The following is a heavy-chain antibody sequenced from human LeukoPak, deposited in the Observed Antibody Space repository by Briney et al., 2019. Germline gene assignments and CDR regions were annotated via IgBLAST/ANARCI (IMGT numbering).Heavy chain of an antibody. CDR1: GFTFSSYA. CDR2: MSSSGGST. CDR3: AKVWATVVTPSRYYFDY. J-gene: IGHJ4*02. D-gene: IGHD4-23*01. V-gene: IGHV3-23*01. Sequence: PGGSLRLSCAASGFTFSSYAMSWVRQAPGKGLEWVSAMSSSGGSTYYADSVKGRFTISRDNSKNTLYLQMNSLRAEDTAVYYCAKVWATVVTPSRYYFDYWGQGTLVTVSS.